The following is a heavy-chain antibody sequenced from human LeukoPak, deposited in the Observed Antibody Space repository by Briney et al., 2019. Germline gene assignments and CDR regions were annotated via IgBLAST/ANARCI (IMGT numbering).Heavy chain of an antibody. J-gene: IGHJ1*01. D-gene: IGHD5-24*01. CDR2: IWYDGSNK. CDR1: GFTFSRYG. CDR3: ARGDGYNDAEYLQH. V-gene: IGHV3-33*01. Sequence: PGGSLRLSCAASGFTFSRYGMHWVRQAPGKGLERVAVIWYDGSNKYYGDSVKGRFTISRDNSKKTLYLQMNSLRVEDTAVYYCARGDGYNDAEYLQHWGQGTLVTVS.